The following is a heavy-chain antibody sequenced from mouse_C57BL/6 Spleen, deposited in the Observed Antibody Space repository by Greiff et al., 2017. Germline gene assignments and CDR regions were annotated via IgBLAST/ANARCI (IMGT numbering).Heavy chain of an antibody. D-gene: IGHD2-4*01. J-gene: IGHJ3*01. CDR2: IDPETGGT. Sequence: QVQLQQSGAELVRPGASVTLSCKASGSPFTAYEMHWVKQTPVHGLEWIGAIDPETGGTAYNQKFKGKAILTADKSSSTAYMELRSLTSEDSAVYYGTRKGAIYYDYAWFAYWGQGTLVTVSA. CDR3: TRKGAIYYDYAWFAY. CDR1: GSPFTAYE. V-gene: IGHV1-15*01.